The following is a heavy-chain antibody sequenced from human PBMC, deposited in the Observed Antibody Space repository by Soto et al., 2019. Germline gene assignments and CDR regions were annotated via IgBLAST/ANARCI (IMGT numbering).Heavy chain of an antibody. CDR3: ARRYCGGGSCYYAFDI. V-gene: IGHV3-11*01. J-gene: IGHJ3*02. CDR1: ALSFSDYS. CDR2: ISSSGSTI. D-gene: IGHD2-15*01. Sequence: GVSMRLSCAASALSFSDYSMNWNRQAPEKGLEWDSYISSSGSTIYYADSVKGRFTISRDNARNSLYLQMNSLRAEDTAVYYCARRYCGGGSCYYAFDIWGQGTMVTVSS.